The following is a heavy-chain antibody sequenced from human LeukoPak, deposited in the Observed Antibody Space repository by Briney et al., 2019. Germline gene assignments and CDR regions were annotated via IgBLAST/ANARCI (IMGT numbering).Heavy chain of an antibody. J-gene: IGHJ4*02. Sequence: PGGSLRLSCAASGFTFSSYEMNWVRQAPGKGLEWVSYISSSGSTIYYADSVKGRFTISRDNAKNSLYLQMNSLRAEDTAVYYCACLLLWFGETFDYWGQETLVTVSS. D-gene: IGHD3-10*01. CDR1: GFTFSSYE. CDR3: ACLLLWFGETFDY. CDR2: ISSSGSTI. V-gene: IGHV3-48*03.